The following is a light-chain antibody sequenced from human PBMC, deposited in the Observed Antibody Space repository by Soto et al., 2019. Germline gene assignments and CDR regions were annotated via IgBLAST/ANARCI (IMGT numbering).Light chain of an antibody. CDR2: GAS. V-gene: IGKV3-11*01. CDR1: QSVGTY. Sequence: FQGEGAPLSCRASQSVGTYLGWYQQKPGQAPRLLIYGASSRATGIPDRFSGSGSGTDFTLTICSLEAEDFTGYCCPLSAFLLRPFGHGTMVDIK. J-gene: IGKJ1*01. CDR3: PLSAFLLRP.